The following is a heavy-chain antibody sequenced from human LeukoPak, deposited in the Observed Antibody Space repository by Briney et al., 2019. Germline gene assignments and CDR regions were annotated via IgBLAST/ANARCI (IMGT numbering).Heavy chain of an antibody. CDR1: GFISSHYG. J-gene: IGHJ4*01. V-gene: IGHV3-33*08. Sequence: GGSLRLSCAASGFISSHYGMHWVRQAPGKGLEWVAVIWSDGTNSFYAGSVKGRFTISRDHSQRTLFLQMNSLRVEDTAMYYCVRDAQRGFDYSNSLRYWGHGTLVTVSS. CDR3: VRDAQRGFDYSNSLRY. D-gene: IGHD4-11*01. CDR2: IWSDGTNS.